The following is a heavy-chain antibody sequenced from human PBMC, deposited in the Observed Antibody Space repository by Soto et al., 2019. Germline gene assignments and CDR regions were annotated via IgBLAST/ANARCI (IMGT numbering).Heavy chain of an antibody. J-gene: IGHJ4*02. CDR1: GGSISSVDYY. V-gene: IGHV4-30-4*01. CDR3: ARVSLLWREYYFDY. D-gene: IGHD3-10*01. Sequence: PSETLSLTCTVSGGSISSVDYYWSWIRQLPGKGLEWIGYIYYSGSTYYKPSLKSRVTISVDTSKNQFSLKLSSVTAADTAVYYCARVSLLWREYYFDYWGQGTLVTVSS. CDR2: IYYSGST.